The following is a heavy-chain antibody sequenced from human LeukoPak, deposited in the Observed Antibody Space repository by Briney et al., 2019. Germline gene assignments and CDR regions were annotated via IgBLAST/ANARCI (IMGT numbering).Heavy chain of an antibody. V-gene: IGHV4-39*01. CDR3: ARQSESPPDY. Sequence: SETLSLTCTVSGDSISSRSYYWGWIRQPPGKGLEWIGSIYYSASSYWNPSLKSRVTISVDTSKNQFSLKLSSVTAADTAVYYCARQSESPPDYWGQGTLVTVSS. CDR2: IYYSASS. J-gene: IGHJ4*02. CDR1: GDSISSRSYY.